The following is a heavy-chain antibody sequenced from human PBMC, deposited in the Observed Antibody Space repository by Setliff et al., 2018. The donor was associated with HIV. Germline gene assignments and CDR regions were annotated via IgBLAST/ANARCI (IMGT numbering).Heavy chain of an antibody. J-gene: IGHJ4*02. D-gene: IGHD3-16*01. CDR3: AAVPWGHSSLIIDH. CDR2: IGSSNHGI. Sequence: LRLSCAASGFNFKTYGMTWVRQAPGKGLDWVAHIGSSNHGIHYTASVQGRFTVSRDNAKNSVYLQMHSLRVEDTAVYYCAAVPWGHSSLIIDHWGQGTLVTVSS. CDR1: GFNFKTYG. V-gene: IGHV3-48*04.